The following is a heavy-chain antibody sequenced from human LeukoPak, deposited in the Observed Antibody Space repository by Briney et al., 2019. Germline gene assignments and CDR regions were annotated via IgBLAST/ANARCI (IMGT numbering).Heavy chain of an antibody. CDR1: GYSVTNYW. Sequence: GESLKIPCKSSGYSVTNYWIGWVRQMPGKGLEWMGIIYPGDSDTRYIPSFQGQVTISAGKSSSTAYLQWSSLKASDTAMYYCARRVDSYWFFDYWGQGTLVTVSS. D-gene: IGHD1-26*01. J-gene: IGHJ4*02. V-gene: IGHV5-51*01. CDR3: ARRVDSYWFFDY. CDR2: IYPGDSDT.